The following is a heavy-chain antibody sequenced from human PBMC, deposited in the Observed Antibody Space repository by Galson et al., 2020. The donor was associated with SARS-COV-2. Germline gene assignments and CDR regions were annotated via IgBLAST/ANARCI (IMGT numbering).Heavy chain of an antibody. CDR2: INTRGTA. Sequence: SETLSPTCTVPGDSISRYSWSWIRQPAGKGLEWIGRINTRGTATYKPSLKSRVTVSGDTSKNQFSLRLSSVTAADTAVYYCARDSRSGYNISHASCGQGTLVTVSS. V-gene: IGHV4-4*07. CDR3: ARDSRSGYNISHAS. D-gene: IGHD5-12*01. CDR1: GDSISRYS. J-gene: IGHJ5*02.